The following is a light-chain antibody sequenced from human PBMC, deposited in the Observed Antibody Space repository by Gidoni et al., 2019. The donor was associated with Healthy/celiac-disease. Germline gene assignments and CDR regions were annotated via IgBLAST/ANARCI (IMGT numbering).Light chain of an antibody. J-gene: IGLJ2*01. CDR3: NSRDSSGNHLNVV. V-gene: IGLV3-19*01. CDR1: SLRGYY. Sequence: SSELNQDPEVSVALGQTVRITCQGDSLRGYYASWYQQKPGQAPVLVLYGKNNRPSGIPDRFSGSSSGNTASLTITGAQAEDEADYYCNSRDSSGNHLNVVFGGGTKLTVL. CDR2: GKN.